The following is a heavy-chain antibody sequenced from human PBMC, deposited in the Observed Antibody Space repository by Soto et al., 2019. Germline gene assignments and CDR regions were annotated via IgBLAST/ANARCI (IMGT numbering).Heavy chain of an antibody. CDR2: IYYSGST. V-gene: IGHV4-61*03. Sequence: PSETLSLTCTVSGGSVSSGSYYWSWIRQPPGKGLEWIGYIYYSGSTNYNPSLKSRVTISLDTSKNRFSLKLSSVTAADTAVYSCARGTRTKWNVPYFDYCRQRPLVTVSS. CDR3: ARGTRTKWNVPYFDY. CDR1: GGSVSSGSYY. D-gene: IGHD1-20*01. J-gene: IGHJ4*02.